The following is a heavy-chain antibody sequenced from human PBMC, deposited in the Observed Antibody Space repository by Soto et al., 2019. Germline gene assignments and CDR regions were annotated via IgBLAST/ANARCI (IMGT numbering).Heavy chain of an antibody. CDR2: IIPIFGTA. Sequence: SVKVSCKASGGTFSSYAISWVRQAPGQGLEWMGGIIPIFGTANYAQKFQGRVTITADKSTSTAYMELSSLRSEDTAVYYCARVPSYGTPRYSYGMDVWGQGTTVTVSS. D-gene: IGHD5-18*01. CDR3: ARVPSYGTPRYSYGMDV. V-gene: IGHV1-69*06. J-gene: IGHJ6*02. CDR1: GGTFSSYA.